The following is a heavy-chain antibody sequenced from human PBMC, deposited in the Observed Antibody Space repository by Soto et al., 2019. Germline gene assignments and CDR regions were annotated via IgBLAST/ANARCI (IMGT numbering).Heavy chain of an antibody. J-gene: IGHJ5*02. D-gene: IGHD3-22*01. CDR3: KGAYYDIDGYILDP. Sequence: ASVKVSCKASGYTLTSYDINWVRQATGQGLEWMGWMNPNSGNTGYAQKFQGRVTIIRDMSTSTAYMELSSLRSEDTAVYYCKGAYYDIDGYILDPWGQGTSVTVSS. CDR1: GYTLTSYD. V-gene: IGHV1-8*01. CDR2: MNPNSGNT.